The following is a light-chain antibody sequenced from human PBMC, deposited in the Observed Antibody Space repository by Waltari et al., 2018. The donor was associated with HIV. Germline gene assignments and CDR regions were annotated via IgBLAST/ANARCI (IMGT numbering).Light chain of an antibody. CDR3: QHLNSFPPFT. Sequence: DIQLTQSPSFLSASVGDRVTITCRASQGISSNLAWYQQKPGQAPTILIYAASSLPTGVPSRFSGSGSGTEFTLTVRRLQPEDFATYFCQHLNSFPPFTFGPGTTVDVK. CDR1: QGISSN. J-gene: IGKJ3*01. V-gene: IGKV1-9*01. CDR2: AAS.